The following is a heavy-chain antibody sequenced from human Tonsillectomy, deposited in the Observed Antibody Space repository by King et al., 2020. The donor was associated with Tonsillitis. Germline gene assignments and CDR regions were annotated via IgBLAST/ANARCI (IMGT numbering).Heavy chain of an antibody. CDR3: ARPSMFRRVTRFFDY. D-gene: IGHD3-10*01. Sequence: QLVQSGAEVKKPGESLKISCKGSGYSFTSYWIGWVRQMPGKGLEWMGIIYPGDSDTRYSPSFQGQVTISADKSISTAYLQWSSLKSSDTAMYYCARPSMFRRVTRFFDYWAQPTLLTFSS. CDR1: GYSFTSYW. J-gene: IGHJ4*02. CDR2: IYPGDSDT. V-gene: IGHV5-51*01.